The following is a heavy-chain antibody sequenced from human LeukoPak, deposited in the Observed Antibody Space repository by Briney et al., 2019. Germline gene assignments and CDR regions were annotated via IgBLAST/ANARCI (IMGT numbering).Heavy chain of an antibody. CDR2: ISGRGGST. J-gene: IGHJ4*02. Sequence: PGGSLRLSCAASGFTFSSYAMSWVRQAPGKGREWVSAISGRGGSTYYADPVKGRFTISRDNSKNTLYLQMNTLRAEDTAVYYCAKFAITVWGSYFDYWGQGTLVTVSS. V-gene: IGHV3-23*01. CDR3: AKFAITVWGSYFDY. D-gene: IGHD3-16*01. CDR1: GFTFSSYA.